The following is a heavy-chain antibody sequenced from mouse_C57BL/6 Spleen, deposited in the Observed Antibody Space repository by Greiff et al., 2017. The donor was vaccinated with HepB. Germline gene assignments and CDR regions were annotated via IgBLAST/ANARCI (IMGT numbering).Heavy chain of an antibody. Sequence: VQLQQSGAELVRPGSSVKLSCKASGYTFTSYWMDWVKQRPGQGLEWIGNIYPSDSETHYNQKFKDKATLTVDKSSSTAYMKLSSLTSEDSAVYYCARETAQNCDYWGQGTTLTVSS. CDR2: IYPSDSET. CDR3: ARETAQNCDY. CDR1: GYTFTSYW. D-gene: IGHD3-2*02. V-gene: IGHV1-61*01. J-gene: IGHJ2*01.